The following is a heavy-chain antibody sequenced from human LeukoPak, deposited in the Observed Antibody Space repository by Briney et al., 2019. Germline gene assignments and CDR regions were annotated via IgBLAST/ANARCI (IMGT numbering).Heavy chain of an antibody. CDR2: ISNDGSNK. Sequence: GGSLRLSCAASGFTFSSYAMHWVRQAPGKGLEWVAVISNDGSNKYYADSVKGRFTISRDNSKNTLYLQMNSLRAEDTAVYYCAREESQTPLLGYCSSTSCSPYYYFDYWGQGTLVTVSS. CDR1: GFTFSSYA. V-gene: IGHV3-30*01. J-gene: IGHJ4*02. CDR3: AREESQTPLLGYCSSTSCSPYYYFDY. D-gene: IGHD2-2*01.